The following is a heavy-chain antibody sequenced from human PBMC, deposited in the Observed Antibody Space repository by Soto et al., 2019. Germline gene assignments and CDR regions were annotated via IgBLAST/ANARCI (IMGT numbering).Heavy chain of an antibody. CDR2: IYYSGST. CDR1: GGSISSGGYY. V-gene: IGHV4-31*03. D-gene: IGHD3-10*01. Sequence: QVQLQESGPGLVKPSQTLSLTCTVSGGSISSGGYYWSWIRQHPGKGLEWIGYIYYSGSTYYNPSLKSRVTISADTSKNQLSLKRSSVTAADTAVCYCARETVIIANFFDYWGPGTLVTVSS. CDR3: ARETVIIANFFDY. J-gene: IGHJ4*02.